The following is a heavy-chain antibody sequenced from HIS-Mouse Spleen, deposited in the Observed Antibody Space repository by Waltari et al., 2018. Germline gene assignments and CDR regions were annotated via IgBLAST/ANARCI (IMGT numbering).Heavy chain of an antibody. J-gene: IGHJ3*02. D-gene: IGHD6-25*01. V-gene: IGHV1-2*02. Sequence: HVQLVQSGAEVKKPRASVQAPCKASGYTFTGYKSPCVRQAPGQGLEWMGWINPNSGGTSYAQKFQGRVTMTRDTSISTAYMELSRLRSEDTAVYYCARELSSGAFDIWGQGTMVTVSS. CDR2: INPNSGGT. CDR1: GYTFTGYK. CDR3: ARELSSGAFDI.